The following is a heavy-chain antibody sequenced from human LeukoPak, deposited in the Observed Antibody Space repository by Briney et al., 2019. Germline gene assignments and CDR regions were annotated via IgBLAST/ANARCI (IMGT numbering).Heavy chain of an antibody. V-gene: IGHV3-30*18. Sequence: GGSLRLSCAASGFTFSSYGMHWVRQAPGKGLEWVAVISYDGSNKYYADSVKGRFTISRDNSKNTLYLQMNSLRAEDTAVYYCAKDKYPMGIGVAGVDYWGQGTLVTVSS. J-gene: IGHJ4*02. D-gene: IGHD6-19*01. CDR1: GFTFSSYG. CDR2: ISYDGSNK. CDR3: AKDKYPMGIGVAGVDY.